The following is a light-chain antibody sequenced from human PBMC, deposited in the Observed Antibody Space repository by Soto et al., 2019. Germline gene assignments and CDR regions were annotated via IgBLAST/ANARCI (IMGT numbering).Light chain of an antibody. CDR3: SSYTTSSTWV. V-gene: IGLV2-14*03. Sequence: QSALTQPASVSGSPGQSITISCTGTSSDVGGYNYVSWHQHHPGKAPKLMIYDVSNRPSGVSNRFSGSKSGNTASLTISGLQAVDEADYYCSSYTTSSTWVFGGGTKLTVL. CDR2: DVS. CDR1: SSDVGGYNY. J-gene: IGLJ3*02.